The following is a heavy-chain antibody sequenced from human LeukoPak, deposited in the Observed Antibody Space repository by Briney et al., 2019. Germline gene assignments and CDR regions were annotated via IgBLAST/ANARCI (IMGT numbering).Heavy chain of an antibody. CDR1: GFTFSSYW. D-gene: IGHD3-3*01. J-gene: IGHJ5*02. CDR2: IKQDGSEK. V-gene: IGHV3-7*01. CDR3: AREIGLGYYDFWSGYYRNWFDP. Sequence: GGSLRLSCAASGFTFSSYWMSWVRQAPGKGLEWVANIKQDGSEKYYVDSMKGRFTISRDNAKNSLYLQMNSLRAEDTAVYYCAREIGLGYYDFWSGYYRNWFDPWGQGTLVTVSS.